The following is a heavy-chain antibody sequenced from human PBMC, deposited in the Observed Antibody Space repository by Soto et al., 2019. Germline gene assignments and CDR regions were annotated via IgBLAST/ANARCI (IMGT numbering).Heavy chain of an antibody. CDR2: IYTSGST. J-gene: IGHJ4*02. CDR1: GGSISSYY. CDR3: ARDGAVAGTGDRHFDY. Sequence: QVQLQESGPGLVKPSETLSLTCTVSGGSISSYYWSWIRQPPGKGLEWIGRIYTSGSTNYNPSLKSRVTMSVDTSKNQFSLKLSSVTAADTAVYYCARDGAVAGTGDRHFDYWGQGTLVTVSS. V-gene: IGHV4-4*07. D-gene: IGHD6-19*01.